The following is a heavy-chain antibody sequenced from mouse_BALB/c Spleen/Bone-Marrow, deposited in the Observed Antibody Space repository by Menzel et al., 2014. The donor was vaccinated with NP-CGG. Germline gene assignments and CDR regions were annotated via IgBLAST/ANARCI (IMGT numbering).Heavy chain of an antibody. D-gene: IGHD1-1*01. V-gene: IGHV14-3*02. CDR3: ASYYYGSSLFAY. CDR2: IDPANGNT. Sequence: VHVKQFGAELVKPGASVKLSCTASGFNIKDTYMHWVKQRPEQGLEWIGRIDPANGNTKYDPKFQGKATITADTSTNTAYLQLSSLTSEDTAVYYCASYYYGSSLFAYWGQGTLVTVSA. CDR1: GFNIKDTY. J-gene: IGHJ3*01.